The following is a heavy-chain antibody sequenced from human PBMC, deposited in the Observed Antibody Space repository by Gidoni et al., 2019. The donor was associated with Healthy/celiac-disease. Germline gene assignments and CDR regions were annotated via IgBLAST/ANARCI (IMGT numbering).Heavy chain of an antibody. CDR1: GYTFTSYD. CDR2: INPSGGST. CDR3: ASIAAAGTGRGYYYYGMDV. Sequence: QVQLVQSGAEVKKPGASGKVSCKASGYTFTSYDMHWVRQAPGQGLEWIGIINPSGGSTSYAQKFQGRVTMTRDTSTSTVYMELSSLRSEDTAVYYCASIAAAGTGRGYYYYGMDVWGQGTTVTVSS. D-gene: IGHD6-13*01. V-gene: IGHV1-46*03. J-gene: IGHJ6*02.